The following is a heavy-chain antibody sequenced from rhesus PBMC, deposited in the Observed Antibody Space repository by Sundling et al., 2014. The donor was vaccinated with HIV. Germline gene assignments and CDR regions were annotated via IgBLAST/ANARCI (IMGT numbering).Heavy chain of an antibody. CDR3: AIIEQGRYSGSFDY. V-gene: IGHV4-80*01. CDR1: GASISRYW. CDR2: INGNSGDT. Sequence: QVQLQESGPGLVKPSETLSLTCTVSGASISRYWWTWIRQPLGKGLEWIGEINGNSGDTNYNPSLKSRVTISRDRSKNHFSLKLSSVTAADTAVYYCAIIEQGRYSGSFDYWGQGVLVTVSS. D-gene: IGHD3-16*01. J-gene: IGHJ4*01.